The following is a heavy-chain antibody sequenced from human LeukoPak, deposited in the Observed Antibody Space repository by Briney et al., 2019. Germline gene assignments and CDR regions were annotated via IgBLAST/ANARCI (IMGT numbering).Heavy chain of an antibody. J-gene: IGHJ4*02. D-gene: IGHD5-18*01. CDR1: GFTVSSNY. CDR2: IYSGGDT. CDR3: AKDSYSKGDY. V-gene: IGHV3-66*01. Sequence: PGGSLRLSCAASGFTVSSNYMSWVRQAPGKGLEWVSLIYSGGDTYYADSVKGRFTISRDNAKNSLYLQMNSLRAEDTGVYYCAKDSYSKGDYWGQGVLVTVSS.